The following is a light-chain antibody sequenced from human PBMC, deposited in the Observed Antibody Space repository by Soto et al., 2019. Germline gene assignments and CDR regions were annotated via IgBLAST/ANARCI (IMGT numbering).Light chain of an antibody. J-gene: IGLJ2*01. CDR3: ATWDETLAGVI. V-gene: IGLV1-47*01. CDR2: RNN. Sequence: QAVVTQPPSASGTPGQRVTIFCSGRSSNIGTNPVSWYQQLPGSAPKLLIYRNNQRPSGVPDRFSGSKSGTSASLAVSGLRSEDDAEYYCATWDETLAGVIFGGGTKLTVL. CDR1: SSNIGTNP.